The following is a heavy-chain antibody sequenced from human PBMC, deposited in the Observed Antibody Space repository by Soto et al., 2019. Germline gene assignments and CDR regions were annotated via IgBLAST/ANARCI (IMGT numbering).Heavy chain of an antibody. J-gene: IGHJ3*02. V-gene: IGHV3-74*01. D-gene: IGHD2-15*01. Sequence: EVQLVESGGGLVQPGGSLRLSCAASTFTFSSYWMHWVRQGPGKGLVWVSRINVDGSKTTYADSVKGRFTISRDNAKNTLNLQMSSLRVEDSDVYFCAREGYCSGDSCYSYAFDIWGQGTTVTVSS. CDR1: TFTFSSYW. CDR2: INVDGSKT. CDR3: AREGYCSGDSCYSYAFDI.